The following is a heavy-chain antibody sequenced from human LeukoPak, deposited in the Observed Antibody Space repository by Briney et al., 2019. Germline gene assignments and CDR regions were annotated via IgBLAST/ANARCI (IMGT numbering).Heavy chain of an antibody. D-gene: IGHD6-13*01. J-gene: IGHJ1*01. CDR1: GGSFSGYY. Sequence: PSETLSLTCAVYGGSFSGYYWSWIRQPPGKGLEWIREINHSGSTNYNPSLKSRVTISVDTSKNQFSLKLSSVTAADTAVYYCARTPYSSSWYGYFQHWARAPWSPSPQ. CDR3: ARTPYSSSWYGYFQH. V-gene: IGHV4-34*01. CDR2: INHSGST.